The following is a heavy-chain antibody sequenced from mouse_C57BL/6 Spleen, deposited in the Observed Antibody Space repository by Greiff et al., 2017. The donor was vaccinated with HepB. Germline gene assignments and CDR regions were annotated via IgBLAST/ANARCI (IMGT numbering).Heavy chain of an antibody. CDR2: INPSSGYT. J-gene: IGHJ2*01. CDR1: GYTFTSYW. CDR3: AREGYYSNL. Sequence: VQLQQSGAELAKPGASVKLSCKASGYTFTSYWMHWVKQRPGQGLEWIGYINPSSGYTKYNQKFKDKATLTADKSYSTAYMQLSSLTYEDSAVYYCAREGYYSNLWGQGTTLTVSS. D-gene: IGHD2-5*01. V-gene: IGHV1-7*01.